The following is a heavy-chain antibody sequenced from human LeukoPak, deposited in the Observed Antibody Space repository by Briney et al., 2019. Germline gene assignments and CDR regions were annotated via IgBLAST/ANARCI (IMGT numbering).Heavy chain of an antibody. CDR1: GYTFSDYY. J-gene: IGHJ4*02. V-gene: IGHV1-2*02. CDR2: INPNSGGT. Sequence: GASVKVSCMPSGYTFSDYYMHWVRQAPGQGLEWMGWINPNSGGTNYAQKFQGRVTMTRDTSISTAYMELSRLRSDDTAVYYCARMMSEGCSSTSCYAGYLGLFDYWGQGTLVTVSS. CDR3: ARMMSEGCSSTSCYAGYLGLFDY. D-gene: IGHD2-2*01.